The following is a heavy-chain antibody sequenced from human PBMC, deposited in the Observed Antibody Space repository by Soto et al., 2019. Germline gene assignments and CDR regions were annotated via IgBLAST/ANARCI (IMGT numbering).Heavy chain of an antibody. CDR3: AKDMVRGDAFDI. J-gene: IGHJ3*02. D-gene: IGHD3-10*01. CDR2: ISWDGGST. V-gene: IGHV3-43*01. CDR1: GFTFSNYE. Sequence: GGSLRLSCAASGFTFSNYEMHWVRQAPGKGLEWVSLISWDGGSTYYADSVKGRFTISRDNSKNSLYLQMNSLRTEDTALYYCAKDMVRGDAFDIWGQGTMVTVSS.